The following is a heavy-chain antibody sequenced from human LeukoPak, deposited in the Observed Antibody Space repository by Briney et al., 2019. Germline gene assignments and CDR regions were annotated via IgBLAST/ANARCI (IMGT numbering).Heavy chain of an antibody. CDR1: GFSLSTSGVG. D-gene: IGHD6-13*01. Sequence: SGPTLVNPTQTLTLTCPFSGFSLSTSGVGVGWIRQPPGKALEWLALIYWNDDKRYSPSLKSRLTITKDTSKNQVVLTMTNMDPVDTATYYCAHTLAAAGTGEIDYYYYMDVWGKGTTVTVSS. V-gene: IGHV2-5*01. J-gene: IGHJ6*03. CDR3: AHTLAAAGTGEIDYYYYMDV. CDR2: IYWNDDK.